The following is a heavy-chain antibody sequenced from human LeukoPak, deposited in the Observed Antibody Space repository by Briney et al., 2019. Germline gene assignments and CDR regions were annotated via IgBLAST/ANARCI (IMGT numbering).Heavy chain of an antibody. V-gene: IGHV3-53*01. Sequence: GGSLRLSCAASGFTVSSNYMSWVRQAPGKGLEWVSVIYSGGSTYYADSVKGRFTISRDNAKNSLYLQMNSLRAEDTAVYYCARAYDFWSGYYPPLYGMDVWGQGTTVTVSS. J-gene: IGHJ6*02. CDR3: ARAYDFWSGYYPPLYGMDV. CDR1: GFTVSSNY. CDR2: IYSGGST. D-gene: IGHD3-3*01.